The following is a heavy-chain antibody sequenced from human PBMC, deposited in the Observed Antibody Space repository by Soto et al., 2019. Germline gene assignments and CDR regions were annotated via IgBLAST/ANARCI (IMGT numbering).Heavy chain of an antibody. CDR1: GYTFTSYY. Sequence: ASVKVSCKASGYTFTSYYMHWVRQAPGQGLEWMGIINPSGGSTSYAQKFQGRVTITRDTSATTAYMELSSLRSEDTAVYYCARDPATYSSGYDYWGQGTLVTVSS. CDR2: INPSGGST. D-gene: IGHD6-19*01. J-gene: IGHJ4*02. CDR3: ARDPATYSSGYDY. V-gene: IGHV1-46*01.